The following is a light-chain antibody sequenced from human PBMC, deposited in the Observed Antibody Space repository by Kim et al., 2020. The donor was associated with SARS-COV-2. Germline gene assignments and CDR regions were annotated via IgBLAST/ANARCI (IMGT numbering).Light chain of an antibody. CDR3: SSYTSSSTVV. CDR1: SSDVGYYNY. J-gene: IGLJ2*01. CDR2: AVS. Sequence: GQSIPISCTGTSSDVGYYNYVSWYQQHPGEAPKLLIYAVSGRPAGVSDRFSGSKSDNTASLTISGLQAEDEADYYCSSYTSSSTVVFGGGTKVTVL. V-gene: IGLV2-14*03.